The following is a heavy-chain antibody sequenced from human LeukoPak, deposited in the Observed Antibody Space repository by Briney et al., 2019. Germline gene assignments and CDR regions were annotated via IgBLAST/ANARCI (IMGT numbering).Heavy chain of an antibody. CDR2: IYSDNT. D-gene: IGHD1-14*01. CDR3: AKDTTVNFPFRGYFDY. J-gene: IGHJ4*02. CDR1: GFTVSSNS. Sequence: GGSLRLSCTVSGFTVSSNSMGWVRQAPGKGLEWVSFIYSDNTHYSDSVKGRFTISRDNSKNTLYLQMNSLRAEDTAVYYCAKDTTVNFPFRGYFDYWGQGTLVTVSS. V-gene: IGHV3-66*03.